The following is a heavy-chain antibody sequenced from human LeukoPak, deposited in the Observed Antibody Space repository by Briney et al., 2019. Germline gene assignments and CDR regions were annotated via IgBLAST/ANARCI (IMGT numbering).Heavy chain of an antibody. D-gene: IGHD5-12*01. CDR2: ISSSSSYT. V-gene: IGHV3-11*06. Sequence: GGSLRPSCAASGFTFSDYYMSWIRQAPGKGLEWVSYISSSSSYTNYADSVKGRFTISRDNAKNSLYLQMNSLRAEDTAVYYCARDAEYSGYDYPSDYWGQGTLVTVSS. CDR1: GFTFSDYY. CDR3: ARDAEYSGYDYPSDY. J-gene: IGHJ4*02.